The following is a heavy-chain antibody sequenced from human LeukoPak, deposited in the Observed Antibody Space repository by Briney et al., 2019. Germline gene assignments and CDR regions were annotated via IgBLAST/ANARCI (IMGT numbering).Heavy chain of an antibody. Sequence: ASVKVSCKASGYTFTSYYMHWVRQAPGQGLEWMGIINPSGGSTSYAQKFQGRVTMTRDTSTSTVYMELSSPRSEDTAVYYCARAESIAVAGTKYSAFDIWGQGTMVTVSS. CDR3: ARAESIAVAGTKYSAFDI. CDR1: GYTFTSYY. CDR2: INPSGGST. D-gene: IGHD6-19*01. V-gene: IGHV1-46*01. J-gene: IGHJ3*02.